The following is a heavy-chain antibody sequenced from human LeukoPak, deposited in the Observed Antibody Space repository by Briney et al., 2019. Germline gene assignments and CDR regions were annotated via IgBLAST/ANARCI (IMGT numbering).Heavy chain of an antibody. D-gene: IGHD6-13*01. Sequence: GGYLRLSCAASGFTFSSYSMNWVRQAPGKGLEWVSSISSSSSYIYYADSVKGRFTISRDNAKNSLYLQMNSLRAEDTAVYYCAKSQQQLKPDYDYWGQGTLVTVSS. CDR1: GFTFSSYS. CDR2: ISSSSSYI. V-gene: IGHV3-21*01. CDR3: AKSQQQLKPDYDY. J-gene: IGHJ4*02.